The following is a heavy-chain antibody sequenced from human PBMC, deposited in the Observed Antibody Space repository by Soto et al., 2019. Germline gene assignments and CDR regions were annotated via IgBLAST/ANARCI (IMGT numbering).Heavy chain of an antibody. V-gene: IGHV4-31*03. CDR2: IYYSGST. J-gene: IGHJ4*02. Sequence: SETLSLTCTVSGGSISSDNKYWSWIRQQPGKGLEWIGNIYYSGSTYRNPSLKSRLTISVDTSKNQFSLRLTSVTAADTAVYYCARGGSSWAFLDYWGQGALVTVSS. CDR3: ARGGSSWAFLDY. D-gene: IGHD2-15*01. CDR1: GGSISSDNKY.